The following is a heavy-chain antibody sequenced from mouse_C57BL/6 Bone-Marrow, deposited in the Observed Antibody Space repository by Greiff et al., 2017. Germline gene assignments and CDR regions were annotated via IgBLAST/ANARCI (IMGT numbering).Heavy chain of an antibody. CDR3: ARLICYYDYDWFAY. J-gene: IGHJ3*01. V-gene: IGHV1-84*01. Sequence: VQLQQSGPELVKPGASVKISCKASGYTFTDYYINWVKQRPGQGLDWIGWIYPGSGNHKYNEKFKGKATMNVDTSSSKAYMQRSNLAYEDSTVCFCARLICYYDYDWFAYWGQRSLVTVS. CDR2: IYPGSGNH. CDR1: GYTFTDYY. D-gene: IGHD2-4*01.